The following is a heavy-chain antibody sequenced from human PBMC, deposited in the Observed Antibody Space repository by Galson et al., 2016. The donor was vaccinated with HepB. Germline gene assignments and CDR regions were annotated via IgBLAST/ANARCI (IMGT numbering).Heavy chain of an antibody. CDR1: GDSVSSKSAA. CDR3: GGYNDYKAYDY. V-gene: IGHV6-1*01. Sequence: CAISGDSVSSKSAAWSWIRHSPSRGLEWLGRTYHTSNWYSDYAVSVKSRITINPDTSKNQFSLQLNSVTPEDTAVYYCGGYNDYKAYDYWGQGTLVTVSS. D-gene: IGHD5-24*01. J-gene: IGHJ4*02. CDR2: TYHTSNWYS.